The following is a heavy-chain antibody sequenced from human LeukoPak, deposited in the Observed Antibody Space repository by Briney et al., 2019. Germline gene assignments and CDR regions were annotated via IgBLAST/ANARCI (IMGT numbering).Heavy chain of an antibody. CDR3: ARTARYGSLQFDY. J-gene: IGHJ4*02. D-gene: IGHD1-1*01. V-gene: IGHV4-34*01. Sequence: SETLSLTCAVYGGSFSGYYWSWIRQPPGKGLEWIGEINHSGSTNYNPSLKSRVTIPVDTSKNQFSLKLSSVTAADTAVYYCARTARYGSLQFDYWGQGTLVTVSS. CDR1: GGSFSGYY. CDR2: INHSGST.